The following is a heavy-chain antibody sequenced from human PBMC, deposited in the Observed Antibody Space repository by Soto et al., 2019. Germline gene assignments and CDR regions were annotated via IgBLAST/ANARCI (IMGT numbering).Heavy chain of an antibody. Sequence: QVQLQESGPGLVKPSQTLSLTCTVSGGSISSGGYYWSWIRQHPGKGLEWFGYIYYSGSTYYNPSLKSRVTISVDTSKNQFSLKLSSVTAADTAVYYCARGSNGVVLKQGDAFDIWGQGTMVTVSS. V-gene: IGHV4-31*03. CDR3: ARGSNGVVLKQGDAFDI. D-gene: IGHD2-15*01. CDR2: IYYSGST. CDR1: GGSISSGGYY. J-gene: IGHJ3*02.